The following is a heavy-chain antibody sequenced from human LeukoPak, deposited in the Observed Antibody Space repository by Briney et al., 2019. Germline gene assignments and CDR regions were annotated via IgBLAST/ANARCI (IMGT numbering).Heavy chain of an antibody. J-gene: IGHJ6*03. CDR2: IIPIFGTA. CDR1: GYTFTSYY. CDR3: SITMIVAEYVYYYYYMDV. V-gene: IGHV1-69*13. D-gene: IGHD3-22*01. Sequence: SVKVSCKASGYTFTSYYMHWVRQAPGQGLEWMGGIIPIFGTANYAQKFQGRVTITADESTSTAYMELSSLRSEDTAVYYCSITMIVAEYVYYYYYMDVWGKGTTVTVSS.